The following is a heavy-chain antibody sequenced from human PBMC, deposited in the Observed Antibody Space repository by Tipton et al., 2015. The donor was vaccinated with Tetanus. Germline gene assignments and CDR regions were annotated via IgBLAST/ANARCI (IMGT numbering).Heavy chain of an antibody. CDR3: ARVVEVAVADMGLYYYYGMDV. D-gene: IGHD6-19*01. CDR1: GASISSGGYY. J-gene: IGHJ6*02. CDR2: IYYSGST. V-gene: IGHV4-31*03. Sequence: TLSLTCTVSGASISSGGYYWSWIRQHPGKGLEWVGYIYYSGSTYYNPSLKSRVTISVDTSKNQFSLKLSSVTAADTAVYYCARVVEVAVADMGLYYYYGMDVWGQGTTVTVSS.